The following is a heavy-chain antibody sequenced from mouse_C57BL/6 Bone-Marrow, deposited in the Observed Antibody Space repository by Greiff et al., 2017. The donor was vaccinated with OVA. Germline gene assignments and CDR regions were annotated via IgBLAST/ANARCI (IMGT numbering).Heavy chain of an antibody. Sequence: EVPLPQFGPVLVKPGASVKIFCKASGYSLTCYYMPWVRQSHGDMLDWIGYIYPCNGVSSYNQKFKGKATLTVDKSSSTAYMELRSLTSEDSAVYYCARGTGFDYWGQGTTLTVSS. CDR2: IYPCNGVS. D-gene: IGHD3-3*01. V-gene: IGHV1-31*01. CDR3: ARGTGFDY. J-gene: IGHJ2*01. CDR1: GYSLTCYY.